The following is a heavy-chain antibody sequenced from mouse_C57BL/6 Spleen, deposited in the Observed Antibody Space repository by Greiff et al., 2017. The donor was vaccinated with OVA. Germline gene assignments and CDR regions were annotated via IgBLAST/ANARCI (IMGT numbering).Heavy chain of an antibody. J-gene: IGHJ4*01. CDR1: GYSITSGYY. V-gene: IGHV3-6*01. CDR3: ARAPAPIGMDY. D-gene: IGHD6-5*01. Sequence: EVQVVESGPGLVKPSQSLSLTCSVTGYSITSGYYWNWIRQFPGNKLEWMGYISYDGSNNYNPSLKNRISITRDTSKNQFFLKLNSVTTEDTATYYCARAPAPIGMDYWGQGTSVTVSS. CDR2: ISYDGSN.